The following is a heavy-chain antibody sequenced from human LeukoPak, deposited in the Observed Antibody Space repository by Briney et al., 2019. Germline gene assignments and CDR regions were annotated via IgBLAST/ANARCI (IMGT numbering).Heavy chain of an antibody. J-gene: IGHJ4*02. CDR3: ARVSYYGSGSAYTSGFVFEY. D-gene: IGHD3-10*01. Sequence: GGSLRLFCAASGFTFSDYHVSWIRQAPGKGLEWASYISSSGGITKYYADSVKGRFTISRDNAKNSLYLQMSSLSAEDTALYHCARVSYYGSGSAYTSGFVFEYWGPGTLVTVSS. V-gene: IGHV3-11*01. CDR1: GFTFSDYH. CDR2: ISSSGGITK.